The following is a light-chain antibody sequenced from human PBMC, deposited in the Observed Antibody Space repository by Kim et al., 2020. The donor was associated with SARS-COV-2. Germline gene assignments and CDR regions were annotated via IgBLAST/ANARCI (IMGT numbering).Light chain of an antibody. CDR3: QVWDSSSDHPV. CDR2: YDS. V-gene: IGLV3-21*04. J-gene: IGLJ3*02. Sequence: ARGKRARITCGGNHIGSKSVHWYQQKPGQAPVLVIYYDSDRPSGIPERFSGSNSGNTATLTISRVEAGDEADYYCQVWDSSSDHPVFGGGTQLTVL. CDR1: HIGSKS.